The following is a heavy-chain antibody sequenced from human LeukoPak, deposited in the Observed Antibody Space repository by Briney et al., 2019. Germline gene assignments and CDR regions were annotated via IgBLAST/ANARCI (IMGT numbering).Heavy chain of an antibody. CDR3: TTAGAWGGYDWTRYYFDY. Sequence: GGSLRLSCAASGFTFSNAWMSWVRQAPGKGLEWVGRIKSKTDGGTTDYAAPVKGRFTISRDDSKPTVYLQMNSLKTEDTAVYYCTTAGAWGGYDWTRYYFDYWGQGTLVTVSS. CDR1: GFTFSNAW. D-gene: IGHD5-12*01. J-gene: IGHJ4*02. V-gene: IGHV3-15*01. CDR2: IKSKTDGGTT.